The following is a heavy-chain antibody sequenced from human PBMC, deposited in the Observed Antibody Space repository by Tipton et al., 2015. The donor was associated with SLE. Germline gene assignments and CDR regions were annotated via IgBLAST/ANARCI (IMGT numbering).Heavy chain of an antibody. D-gene: IGHD6-6*01. Sequence: TLSLTCSVSGGSIRSSRYYWGWIRQPPGKGLEWIGSIYYTGNTFYNPSLKSRVVLSIDTSKSHFSLEMKSVTAADTAVYYCASEYSSAVGMDVWGQGTTVIVSS. CDR3: ASEYSSAVGMDV. CDR2: IYYTGNT. J-gene: IGHJ6*02. V-gene: IGHV4-39*07. CDR1: GGSIRSSRYY.